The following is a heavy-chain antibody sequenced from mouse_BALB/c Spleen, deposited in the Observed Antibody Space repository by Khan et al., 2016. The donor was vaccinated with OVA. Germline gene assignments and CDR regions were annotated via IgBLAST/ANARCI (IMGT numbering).Heavy chain of an antibody. V-gene: IGHV1S137*01. Sequence: QVQLKQSGAELVRPGVSVKISCKASGYTFTDYAMHWVKQRHAKSLEWIGVISTNYGDADYNQKFQGKASMTVDRSSSTVYMELARVTSEDSDIYYCVRGWKFAYWGQGTLVTVSA. J-gene: IGHJ3*01. CDR2: ISTNYGDA. CDR1: GYTFTDYA. D-gene: IGHD1-1*02. CDR3: VRGWKFAY.